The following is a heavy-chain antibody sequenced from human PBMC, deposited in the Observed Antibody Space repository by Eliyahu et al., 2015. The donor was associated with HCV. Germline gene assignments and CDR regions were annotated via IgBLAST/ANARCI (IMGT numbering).Heavy chain of an antibody. Sequence: QVQLXQSGAEVKKPXAXVMVSXKASGXTFPGYYMHWVRQAPGQGLEWMGWVNPKTGGTNYAQDFLGRVTMTRDTSTNTAYMELSRLISDDTAVYFCARDDGDGYRGDTFHIWGQGTMVTVSS. CDR3: ARDDGDGYRGDTFHI. J-gene: IGHJ3*02. V-gene: IGHV1-2*02. CDR2: VNPKTGGT. CDR1: GXTFPGYY. D-gene: IGHD5-24*01.